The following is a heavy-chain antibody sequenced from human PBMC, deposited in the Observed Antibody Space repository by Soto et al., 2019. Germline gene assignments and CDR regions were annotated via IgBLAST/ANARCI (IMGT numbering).Heavy chain of an antibody. Sequence: QVQLQESGPGLVKPSETLSLTCTVSGGSISSYYWSWIRQPPGKGLEWIGYIYYSGSTNYNPSLTSRVTISVDTSKTQFSLKLSSVTAADTAVYYCASSGGSSYYYYGMDVWGQGTTVTVSS. J-gene: IGHJ6*02. CDR2: IYYSGST. V-gene: IGHV4-59*01. CDR1: GGSISSYY. CDR3: ASSGGSSYYYYGMDV. D-gene: IGHD2-15*01.